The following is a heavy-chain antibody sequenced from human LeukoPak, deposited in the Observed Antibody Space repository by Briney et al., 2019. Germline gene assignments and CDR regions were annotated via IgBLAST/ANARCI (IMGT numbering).Heavy chain of an antibody. J-gene: IGHJ4*02. D-gene: IGHD6-19*01. V-gene: IGHV4-59*01. CDR1: GVPISNYF. Sequence: SETLSLTCTVSGVPISNYFWSWLRQPPGKGLEWIGYIYYSGSTNFNPSLKSRVTMSVDTSKNQFSLKLSSVTAADTAVYYCARDSGYNSPFDYWGQGTLVTVSS. CDR2: IYYSGST. CDR3: ARDSGYNSPFDY.